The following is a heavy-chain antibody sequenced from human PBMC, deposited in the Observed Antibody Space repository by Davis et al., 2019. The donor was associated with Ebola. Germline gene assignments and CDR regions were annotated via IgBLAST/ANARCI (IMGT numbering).Heavy chain of an antibody. Sequence: GGSLRLSCAASGFTFTSYAMTWVRQAPGKGLEWVSVISASAGSTFYADSVKGRFTISRDNSKNALFLQMNSLRAEDTAIYYCAKDLGTSGILDYWGQGTLVTVSS. V-gene: IGHV3-23*01. CDR1: GFTFTSYA. CDR3: AKDLGTSGILDY. CDR2: ISASAGST. D-gene: IGHD1-1*01. J-gene: IGHJ4*02.